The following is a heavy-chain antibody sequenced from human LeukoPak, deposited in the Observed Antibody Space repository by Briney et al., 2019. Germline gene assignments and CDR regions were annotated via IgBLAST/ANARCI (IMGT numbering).Heavy chain of an antibody. D-gene: IGHD3-22*01. V-gene: IGHV3-15*01. CDR2: IKSKTDGGTT. CDR3: TTGGDSSGFRLQHFDY. Sequence: PGGSLRLSCAASGFTFSNAWMSWVRQAPGKGLEWVGRIKSKTDGGTTDYAAPVKGRFTISRDDSKNTLYLRMNSLKTEDTAVYYCTTGGDSSGFRLQHFDYWGQGTLVTVSS. CDR1: GFTFSNAW. J-gene: IGHJ4*02.